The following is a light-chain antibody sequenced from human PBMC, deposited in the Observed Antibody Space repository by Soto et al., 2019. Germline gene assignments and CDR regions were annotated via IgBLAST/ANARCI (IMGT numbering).Light chain of an antibody. CDR3: QQYGSSRGT. CDR2: GAS. Sequence: EIVMTQSPATLSVSPVERATLSCRASQSVSSNLAWYQQKPGQAPRLLIYGASTRATGIPARFSGSGSGTEFTLTISSLQSEDFAVYYCQQYGSSRGTFGQGTKVDIK. J-gene: IGKJ1*01. V-gene: IGKV3-15*01. CDR1: QSVSSN.